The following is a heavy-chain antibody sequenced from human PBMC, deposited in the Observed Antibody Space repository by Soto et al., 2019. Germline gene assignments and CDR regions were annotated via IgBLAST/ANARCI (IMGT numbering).Heavy chain of an antibody. Sequence: QVQLVQSGAEVKKPGASVKVSCKASGYTFSSYAISWVRQAPGQGLEWMGGIIPIFGTANYAQKFQGRVTITADESTSTAYMELSSLRSEDTAVYYCARVNWGIAARPGFDPWGQGTLVTVSS. D-gene: IGHD6-6*01. V-gene: IGHV1-69*13. CDR1: GYTFSSYA. CDR3: ARVNWGIAARPGFDP. J-gene: IGHJ5*02. CDR2: IIPIFGTA.